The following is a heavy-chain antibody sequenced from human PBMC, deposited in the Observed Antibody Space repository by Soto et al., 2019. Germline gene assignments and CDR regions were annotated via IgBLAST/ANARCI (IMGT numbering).Heavy chain of an antibody. Sequence: GGSLRLSCAASGFTFSSYAMSWVRQAPGKGLEWVSAISGSGGSTYYADSVKGRFTISRDNSKNTLYLQMNSLRAEDTAVYYCAKRVYCSGGSCDSPRYNWNDGADYWGQGTLVTVSS. J-gene: IGHJ4*02. V-gene: IGHV3-23*01. CDR2: ISGSGGST. CDR3: AKRVYCSGGSCDSPRYNWNDGADY. D-gene: IGHD2-15*01. CDR1: GFTFSSYA.